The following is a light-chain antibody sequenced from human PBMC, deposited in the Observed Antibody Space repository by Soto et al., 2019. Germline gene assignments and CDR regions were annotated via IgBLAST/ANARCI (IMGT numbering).Light chain of an antibody. J-gene: IGKJ4*01. Sequence: EIVLTQSPGTLSLSPGERATLSCRASQSVSNNYLAWYQQKPGQAPRLLIYGASNRATGIPDRFSGSGSGTDFTLTISRLEPEDFAVYYCQQDYNSLTFGGGTKVDIK. CDR3: QQDYNSLT. CDR1: QSVSNNY. CDR2: GAS. V-gene: IGKV3-20*01.